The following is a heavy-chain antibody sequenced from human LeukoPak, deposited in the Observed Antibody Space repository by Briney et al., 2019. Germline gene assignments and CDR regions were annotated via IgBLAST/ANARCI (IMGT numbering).Heavy chain of an antibody. J-gene: IGHJ4*02. V-gene: IGHV3-66*02. CDR3: VGYFDWLLADY. CDR1: GFTVSSNY. D-gene: IGHD3-9*01. Sequence: PGGSLRPSCAASGFTVSSNYMSWVRQAPGKGLEWVSVIYSGGSPYYADSVKGRFTISRDNSKNTLYLQINSLISEDAAVYYCVGYFDWLLADYGGRGTLFTVSS. CDR2: IYSGGSP.